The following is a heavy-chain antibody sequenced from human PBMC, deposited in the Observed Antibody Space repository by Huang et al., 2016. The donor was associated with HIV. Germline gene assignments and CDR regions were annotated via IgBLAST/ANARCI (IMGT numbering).Heavy chain of an antibody. D-gene: IGHD4-17*01. CDR3: ARSAYGDLDY. V-gene: IGHV1-8*02. J-gene: IGHJ4*02. CDR2: MNPNTGNT. CDR1: GYTFTNYD. Sequence: QVHLVQYGAEVKKPGASVKVSCKAAGYTFTNYDINGVRQAPGRGLEWMGWMNPNTGNTGFAQSLQGRVTMTRKTSITTAYMELTSLTSEDTAVYYCARSAYGDLDYWGLGTLVIVSS.